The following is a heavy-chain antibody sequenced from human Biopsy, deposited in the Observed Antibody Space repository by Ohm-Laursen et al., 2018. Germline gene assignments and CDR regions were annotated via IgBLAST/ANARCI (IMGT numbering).Heavy chain of an antibody. CDR2: IYTIGDT. CDR3: AREDEGLLRALDL. D-gene: IGHD3-3*01. V-gene: IGHV4-4*07. Sequence: SETLSLTCTVSGASMTGYFWTWVRQPAGKGLEWIGHIYTIGDTTYNPSLESRVTMSLDTSKNQFSLKMTSLTAADTAVYFCAREDEGLLRALDLWGQGTMVTVSP. J-gene: IGHJ3*01. CDR1: GASMTGYF.